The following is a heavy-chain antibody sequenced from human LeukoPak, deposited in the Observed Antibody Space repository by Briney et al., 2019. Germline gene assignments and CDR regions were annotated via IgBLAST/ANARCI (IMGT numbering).Heavy chain of an antibody. V-gene: IGHV3-23*01. CDR2: ISHSGGST. D-gene: IGHD3-22*01. CDR3: AKIVYYDSSGYHKGTFMDV. Sequence: QAGGSLRLSCAASGFTFNNYAMSWVRQAPGKGLEWVSGISHSGGSTYYADSVKGRFTISRDNSKSTVYLQMNSLRAEDTAVYYCAKIVYYDSSGYHKGTFMDVWGQGTTVTVSS. CDR1: GFTFNNYA. J-gene: IGHJ6*02.